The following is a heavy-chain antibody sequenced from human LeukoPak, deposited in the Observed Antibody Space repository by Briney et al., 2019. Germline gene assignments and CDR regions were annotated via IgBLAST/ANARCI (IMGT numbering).Heavy chain of an antibody. CDR3: ARGSGIYAY. CDR1: GFTFSSYE. D-gene: IGHD5-12*01. J-gene: IGHJ4*02. CDR2: ISSSGSTI. V-gene: IGHV3-48*03. Sequence: GASLRLSCAASGFTFSSYEMNWVRQAPGKGLEWVSYISSSGSTIYYTDSVKGRFTISRDNAKNSLYLQMKSLGAEDTAVYYCARGSGIYAYWGQGTLVTVSS.